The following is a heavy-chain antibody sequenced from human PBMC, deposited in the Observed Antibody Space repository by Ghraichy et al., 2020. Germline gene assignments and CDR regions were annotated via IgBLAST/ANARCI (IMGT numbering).Heavy chain of an antibody. V-gene: IGHV1-24*01. CDR3: ATDVAGSYYH. Sequence: ASVKVSCKIGGKSLNEIYMHWVRQAPGKGKKWMGGFDPEDGETIYAQKFQGRVTMTEDTSTDTAYMELSTLRSEDTAVYYCATDVAGSYYHWGQGTLVTVSS. CDR2: FDPEDGET. D-gene: IGHD1-26*01. J-gene: IGHJ5*02. CDR1: GKSLNEIY.